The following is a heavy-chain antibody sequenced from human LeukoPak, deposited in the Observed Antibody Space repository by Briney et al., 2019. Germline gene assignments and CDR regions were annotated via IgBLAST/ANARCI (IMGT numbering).Heavy chain of an antibody. CDR1: GFTFSDYY. D-gene: IGHD2-21*02. CDR2: ISSSGSTI. Sequence: GGSLRLSCAASGFTFSDYYMSWIRQAPGKGLEWVSYISSSGSTIHYADSVKGRFTISRDNAKNSLYLQMNSLTAEDTAVYYCARDQAVVTAMNAFDIWGQGTMVTVSS. CDR3: ARDQAVVTAMNAFDI. J-gene: IGHJ3*02. V-gene: IGHV3-11*04.